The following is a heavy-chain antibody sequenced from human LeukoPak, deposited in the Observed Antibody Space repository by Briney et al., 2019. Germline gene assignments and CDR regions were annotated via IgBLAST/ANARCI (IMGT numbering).Heavy chain of an antibody. CDR2: ISSSSTYL. V-gene: IGHV3-21*01. J-gene: IGHJ3*02. CDR3: ARRSYCGGDCYGSDAFDI. D-gene: IGHD2-21*02. Sequence: GGSLRLSCAASGFTFSSYSMNWVRQAPGKGLEWVSSISSSSTYLDYADSLKGRFTISRDNAKNSLYLQMNSLRAEDTAVYYCARRSYCGGDCYGSDAFDIWGQGTMVTVSS. CDR1: GFTFSSYS.